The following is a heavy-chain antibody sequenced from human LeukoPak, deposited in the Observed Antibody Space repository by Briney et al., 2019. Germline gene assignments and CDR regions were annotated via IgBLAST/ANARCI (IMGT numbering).Heavy chain of an antibody. CDR2: IYSGGNT. J-gene: IGHJ4*02. CDR1: GFIVGSNS. Sequence: SGGSLRLSCTVSGFIVGSNSMSWVRQAPGKGLEWVSFIYSGGNTHYSDSVKGRFTISRDNSKNTLYLQMNSLRAEDTAVYYCARRAGEYSHPYDYWGQGTLVTVSS. D-gene: IGHD2/OR15-2a*01. V-gene: IGHV3-53*01. CDR3: ARRAGEYSHPYDY.